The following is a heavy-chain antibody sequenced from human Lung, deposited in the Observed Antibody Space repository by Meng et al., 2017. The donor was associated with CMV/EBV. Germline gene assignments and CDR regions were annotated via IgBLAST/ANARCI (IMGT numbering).Heavy chain of an antibody. D-gene: IGHD1-26*01. Sequence: TVLGGSISSSSYYWGWIRQPPGKGLEWIGRIYYSGSTSHNPCLKIRVSISVYTSKNQFSLKLSSVTAADTAVYYCARGSLGLGAVAQLDYWGQGXLVTVSS. CDR2: IYYSGST. CDR1: GGSISSSSYY. V-gene: IGHV4-39*07. CDR3: ARGSLGLGAVAQLDY. J-gene: IGHJ4*02.